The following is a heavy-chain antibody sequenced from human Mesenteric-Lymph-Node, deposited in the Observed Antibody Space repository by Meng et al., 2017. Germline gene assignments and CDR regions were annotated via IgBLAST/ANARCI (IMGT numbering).Heavy chain of an antibody. J-gene: IGHJ4*02. CDR1: GFTFSSYS. D-gene: IGHD5-18*01. CDR2: ISSSSYI. CDR3: ARVMYRGYSYGFSY. V-gene: IGHV3-21*01. Sequence: GESLKISCAASGFTFSSYSMNWVRQAPGKGLEWVSSISSSSYIYYADSVKGRFTISRDNAKNSLYLQMNSLRAEDTAVYYCARVMYRGYSYGFSYWGQGTLVTVSS.